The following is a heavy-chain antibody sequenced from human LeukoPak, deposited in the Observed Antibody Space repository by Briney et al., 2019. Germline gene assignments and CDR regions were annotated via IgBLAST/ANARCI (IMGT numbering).Heavy chain of an antibody. V-gene: IGHV4-4*09. CDR1: GGSISSYC. J-gene: IGHJ5*02. D-gene: IGHD2-21*01. CDR2: IFTSGRT. CDR3: ATSHDVKTAPYDL. Sequence: SETLSLTCTVSGGSISSYCWRWVRQSPGKGLEWIGYIFTSGRTDYNPSLKSRVTMSVDTSKNQLSMELRFLTAADTAVYYCATSHDVKTAPYDLWGQGTLVTVSS.